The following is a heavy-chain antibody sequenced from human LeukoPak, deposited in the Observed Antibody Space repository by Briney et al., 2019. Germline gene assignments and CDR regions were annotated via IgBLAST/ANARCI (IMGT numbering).Heavy chain of an antibody. CDR3: AREDWGAPGY. CDR2: INSDGSAT. J-gene: IGHJ4*02. V-gene: IGHV3-74*01. D-gene: IGHD7-27*01. Sequence: GGPLRLSWAASRXIFSSYWMHWVRQAPGKGLVWVSRINSDGSATNYAGSVKGRFTISRDNATSTLYLQMNSLRAEDTAVYYCAREDWGAPGYWGQGTLVTVSS. CDR1: RXIFSSYW.